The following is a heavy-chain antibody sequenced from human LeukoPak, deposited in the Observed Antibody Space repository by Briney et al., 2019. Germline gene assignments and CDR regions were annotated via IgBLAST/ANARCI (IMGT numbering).Heavy chain of an antibody. D-gene: IGHD3-10*01. CDR2: VYHSGST. Sequence: SETLSLTCNVSGDSISSHYWNWIRQTPGEGLEWIGYVYHSGSTNYNPSLKSRVTMSVDTSKNQFSLKLSSVTAADTAVYYCARVGSGSYVSGYMDVWGKGTTVTVSS. CDR1: GDSISSHY. V-gene: IGHV4-59*11. J-gene: IGHJ6*03. CDR3: ARVGSGSYVSGYMDV.